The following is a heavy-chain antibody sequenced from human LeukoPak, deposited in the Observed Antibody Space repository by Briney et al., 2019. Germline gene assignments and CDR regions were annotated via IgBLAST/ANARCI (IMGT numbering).Heavy chain of an antibody. J-gene: IGHJ4*02. CDR2: IYYSGST. V-gene: IGHV4-59*01. CDR3: AAGYYDSSGYSPAFDY. D-gene: IGHD3-22*01. Sequence: SETLSLTCTVSGGSISSYYWSWIRQPPGKGLEWIGYIYYSGSTNYNSSLKSRVTISVDTSKNQFSLKLSSVTAADTAVYYCAAGYYDSSGYSPAFDYWGQGTLVTVSS. CDR1: GGSISSYY.